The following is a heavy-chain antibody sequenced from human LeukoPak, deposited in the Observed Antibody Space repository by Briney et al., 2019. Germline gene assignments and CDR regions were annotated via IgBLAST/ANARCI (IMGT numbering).Heavy chain of an antibody. Sequence: SVKVSCKASGGTFSGYAISWVRQAPGQGLEWMGGIIPIFGTANYAQKFQGRVTITADESTSTAYMELSSLRSEDTAVYYCATQGYCSSTSCVTFYYYYYMDVWGKGTTVTVSS. V-gene: IGHV1-69*01. J-gene: IGHJ6*03. D-gene: IGHD2-2*01. CDR2: IIPIFGTA. CDR3: ATQGYCSSTSCVTFYYYYYMDV. CDR1: GGTFSGYA.